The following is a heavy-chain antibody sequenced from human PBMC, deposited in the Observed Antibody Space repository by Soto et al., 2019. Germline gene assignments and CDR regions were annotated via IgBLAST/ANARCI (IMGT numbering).Heavy chain of an antibody. CDR3: ARGGGPVARINWFDF. Sequence: EVQLVDSGGGLVQPGGSLRLSCAGSGFTFTSYSMNWVRQAPGKGLEWVSLISSSGTTIYYADAVKGRFTLSRDNARNSLYLKMNSLRAEDTAVYFCARGGGPVARINWFDFWGQGTLVTVSS. V-gene: IGHV3-48*01. D-gene: IGHD2-2*01. CDR2: ISSSGTTI. J-gene: IGHJ5*01. CDR1: GFTFTSYS.